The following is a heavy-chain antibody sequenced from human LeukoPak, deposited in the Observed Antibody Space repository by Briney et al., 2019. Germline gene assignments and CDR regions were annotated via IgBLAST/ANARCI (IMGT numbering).Heavy chain of an antibody. J-gene: IGHJ5*02. CDR3: AKGGFALVRGDNWFDP. Sequence: PGGSLRLSCAASGFTFSSYEMNWVRQAPGKGLEWVSYISSSGSTIYYADSVKGRFTISRDNSNNMLYLQMNSLRAEDTAVYYCAKGGFALVRGDNWFDPWGQGTLVTVSS. CDR1: GFTFSSYE. V-gene: IGHV3-48*03. D-gene: IGHD3-10*01. CDR2: ISSSGSTI.